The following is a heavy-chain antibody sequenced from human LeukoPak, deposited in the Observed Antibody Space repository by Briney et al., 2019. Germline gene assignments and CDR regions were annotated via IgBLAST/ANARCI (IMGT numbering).Heavy chain of an antibody. CDR3: ARDGAARGSGSFGD. J-gene: IGHJ4*02. V-gene: IGHV3-7*03. Sequence: GGSLRLSCAASGFTFSSYWMSWVRQAPGKGLEWVANIKKDGSEKFYVESVKGRFTISRDNARNSLFLQMNSLRAEDTAIYFCARDGAARGSGSFGDWGQGTLVIVSS. CDR1: GFTFSSYW. D-gene: IGHD3-10*01. CDR2: IKKDGSEK.